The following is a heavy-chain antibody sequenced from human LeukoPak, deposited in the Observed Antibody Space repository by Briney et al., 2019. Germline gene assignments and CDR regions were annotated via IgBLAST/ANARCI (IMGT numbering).Heavy chain of an antibody. J-gene: IGHJ3*02. CDR1: GYTFTGYY. CDR3: AGPMVRGVSDAFDI. D-gene: IGHD3-10*01. Sequence: GASVKVSFKASGYTFTGYYMHWVRQAPGQGLEWMGRINPNSGGTNYAQKFQGRVTMTRDTSISTAYMELSRLRSDDTAVYYCAGPMVRGVSDAFDIWGQGTMVTVSS. CDR2: INPNSGGT. V-gene: IGHV1-2*06.